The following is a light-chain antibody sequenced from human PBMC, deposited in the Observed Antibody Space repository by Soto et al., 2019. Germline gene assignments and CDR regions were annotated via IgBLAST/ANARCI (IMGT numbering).Light chain of an antibody. Sequence: QSVLTQPPSASGTPGQRVTISCSGSNFNIGKKNVYWYQQLPATAPTLLMYRNNQRPSGVPGRFCASKSGTSSSPAIRGHRADDEAYYYCAASGGRVSGPAFGGGTKVTVL. CDR1: NFNIGKKN. CDR2: RNN. CDR3: AASGGRVSGPA. V-gene: IGLV1-47*01. J-gene: IGLJ2*01.